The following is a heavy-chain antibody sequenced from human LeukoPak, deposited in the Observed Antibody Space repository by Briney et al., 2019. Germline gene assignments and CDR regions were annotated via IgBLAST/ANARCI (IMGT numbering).Heavy chain of an antibody. J-gene: IGHJ4*02. CDR1: GFTFSSYA. Sequence: GGSLRLSCAASGFTFSSYAMSWVRQAPGKGLEWVSAISGSGGSTYYADSVKGRFTISRDNAKNSLYLQMNSLRAEDTAVYYCAREIRRQWLKRLWGAFDYWGQGTLSPSPQ. CDR3: AREIRRQWLKRLWGAFDY. V-gene: IGHV3-23*01. CDR2: ISGSGGST. D-gene: IGHD6-19*01.